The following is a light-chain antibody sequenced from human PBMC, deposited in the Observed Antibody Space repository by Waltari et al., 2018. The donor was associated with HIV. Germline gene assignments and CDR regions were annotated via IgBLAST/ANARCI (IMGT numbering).Light chain of an antibody. J-gene: IGLJ3*02. V-gene: IGLV3-25*03. CDR2: KDP. CDR3: QSADSSGTWV. Sequence: SYELTPPPSVSVSPGRTARITCSGDAFPKQYAYWYHQKPGQAPVLVIYKDPERPSGIPERFSGSSSGTTVTLTISGVQAEDEADYYCQSADSSGTWVFGGGTKLTVL. CDR1: AFPKQY.